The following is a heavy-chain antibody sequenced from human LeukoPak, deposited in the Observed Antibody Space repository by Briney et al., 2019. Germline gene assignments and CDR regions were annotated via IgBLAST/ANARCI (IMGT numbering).Heavy chain of an antibody. CDR2: INAGNGNT. V-gene: IGHV1-3*01. Sequence: ASVKVSCKVSGYTFTSYAMHWVRQAPGQRLEWMGWINAGNGNTKYSQKFQGRVTITRDTSASTAYMELSSLRSEDTAVYYCARGHYCSSTSCSAEFDYWGQGTLVTVSS. J-gene: IGHJ4*02. D-gene: IGHD2-2*01. CDR1: GYTFTSYA. CDR3: ARGHYCSSTSCSAEFDY.